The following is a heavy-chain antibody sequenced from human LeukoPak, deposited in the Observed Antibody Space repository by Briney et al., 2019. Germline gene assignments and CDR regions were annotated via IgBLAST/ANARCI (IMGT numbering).Heavy chain of an antibody. CDR1: GYTFTSYG. D-gene: IGHD3-22*01. V-gene: IGHV1-18*01. J-gene: IGHJ4*02. CDR3: ARFLDYYDSSGYDNFDY. CDR2: ISAYNGNT. Sequence: ASVKVSCKASGYTFTSYGISWVRQAPGQGLEWMGWISAYNGNTNYAQKLQGRVTMTTDTSTSTAYMELRSLRSGDTAVYYCARFLDYYDSSGYDNFDYWGQGTLVTVSS.